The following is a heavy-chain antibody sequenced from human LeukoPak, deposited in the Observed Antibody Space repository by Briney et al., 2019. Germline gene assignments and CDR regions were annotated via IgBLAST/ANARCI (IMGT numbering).Heavy chain of an antibody. V-gene: IGHV4-4*02. CDR3: ARVLLRGMTGYNNWFDP. CDR1: GVSISSGNW. Sequence: SETLSLTCSVSGVSISSGNWWSWVRQPPGKGLEWIGDIYHSGSTNYKPSLKSRVTISVDKSNNQFSLRLNSVTAADTAVYYCARVLLRGMTGYNNWFDPWGQGTLVTVSS. CDR2: IYHSGST. J-gene: IGHJ5*02. D-gene: IGHD3-9*01.